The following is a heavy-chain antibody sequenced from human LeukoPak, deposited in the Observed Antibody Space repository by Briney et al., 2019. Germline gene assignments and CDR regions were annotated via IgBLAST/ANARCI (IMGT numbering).Heavy chain of an antibody. CDR1: GYSISSGYY. CDR2: IYHSGST. CDR3: ARDFGLGEWGLGSYP. D-gene: IGHD1-26*01. V-gene: IGHV4-38-2*02. J-gene: IGHJ5*02. Sequence: SETLSLTCTVSGYSISSGYYWGWIRQPPGKGLEWIGSIYHSGSTYYNPSLKSRVTISVDTSKNQFSLKLSSVTAADTAVYYCARDFGLGEWGLGSYPWGQGTLVTVSS.